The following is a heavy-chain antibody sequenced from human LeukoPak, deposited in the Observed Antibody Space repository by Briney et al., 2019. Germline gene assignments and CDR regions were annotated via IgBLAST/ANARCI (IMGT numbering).Heavy chain of an antibody. D-gene: IGHD6-13*01. Sequence: PGGSLRLSCAASGFTFSSQWMHWVRQAPGKGLVWVSRINRDGSGIIYADSVKGRFTISRDNAKNTLYLQMNSLRGEDTSVYYCARGSGSSTRGWFDPWGRGTLVTVSS. J-gene: IGHJ5*02. CDR1: GFTFSSQW. CDR2: INRDGSGI. CDR3: ARGSGSSTRGWFDP. V-gene: IGHV3-74*01.